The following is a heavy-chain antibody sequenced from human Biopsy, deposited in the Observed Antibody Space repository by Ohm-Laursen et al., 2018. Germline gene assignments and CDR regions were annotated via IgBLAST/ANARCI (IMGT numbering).Heavy chain of an antibody. Sequence: PSVTVSCQASGYSFTSYYMHWVRQTPGQGLEWMGMINPSGSTTSYPQIFQGRVTMTRDTSKSTVYMELSSLRSADTAVYFCARNTGWYGDLYYFDYWGQGTLVTVSS. CDR1: GYSFTSYY. CDR2: INPSGSTT. D-gene: IGHD6-19*01. CDR3: ARNTGWYGDLYYFDY. V-gene: IGHV1-46*01. J-gene: IGHJ4*02.